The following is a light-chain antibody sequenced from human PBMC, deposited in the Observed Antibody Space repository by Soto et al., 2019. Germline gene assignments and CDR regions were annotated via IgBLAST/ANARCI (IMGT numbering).Light chain of an antibody. CDR1: QSVSSNN. V-gene: IGKV3-20*01. Sequence: EIVLTQSPGTLSLSPGERATLSCRASQSVSSNNLAWYQQKPGQPPRLLIYGVSSRATDIPDRFSGSWSGTDFTLTIRRLEHEDFGVYYCQPSGNPPLFTFGPGTKVDIK. J-gene: IGKJ3*01. CDR3: QPSGNPPLFT. CDR2: GVS.